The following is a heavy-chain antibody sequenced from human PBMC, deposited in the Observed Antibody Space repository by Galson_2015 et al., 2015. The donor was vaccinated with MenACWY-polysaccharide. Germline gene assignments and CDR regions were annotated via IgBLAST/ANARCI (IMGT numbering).Heavy chain of an antibody. D-gene: IGHD3-22*01. CDR2: LYSGGTI. J-gene: IGHJ4*02. CDR1: GFTVISNY. V-gene: IGHV3-66*01. CDR3: ARDTADLSTGYAPQYFDY. Sequence: SLRLSCAVSGFTVISNYMSWVRQAPGKGLEWVSTLYSGGTIYYAESVKGRFTISRDNSKNTLFLQMNSLRADDTAVYYCARDTADLSTGYAPQYFDYWGQGALVTVSS.